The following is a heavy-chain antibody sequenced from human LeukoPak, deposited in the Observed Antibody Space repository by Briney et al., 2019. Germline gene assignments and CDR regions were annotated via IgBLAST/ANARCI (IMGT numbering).Heavy chain of an antibody. D-gene: IGHD2-2*01. Sequence: GGSLRLSCAASGFTFSSYSMSWVRQAPGKGLEWVSSISSSSSYIYYADSVKGRFTISRDNAKNSLYLQMNSLRAEDTAVYYCARDVGCSSTSCYAIFDYWGQGTLVTVSS. CDR2: ISSSSSYI. CDR1: GFTFSSYS. V-gene: IGHV3-21*01. CDR3: ARDVGCSSTSCYAIFDY. J-gene: IGHJ4*02.